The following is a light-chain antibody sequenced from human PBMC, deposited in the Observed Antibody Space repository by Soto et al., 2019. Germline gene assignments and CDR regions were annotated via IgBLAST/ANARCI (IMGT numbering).Light chain of an antibody. Sequence: QPVLTQSPSASASLGASVKLTCTLSSGHSSYAIAWHQQRPEKGPRFLMKLNGDGSHSKGDGIPDRFSGSSSGAERYLIISSLQSEDEADYYCQTWGTGIQVFGGGTKLTVL. CDR2: LNGDGSH. CDR3: QTWGTGIQV. J-gene: IGLJ3*02. CDR1: SGHSSYA. V-gene: IGLV4-69*01.